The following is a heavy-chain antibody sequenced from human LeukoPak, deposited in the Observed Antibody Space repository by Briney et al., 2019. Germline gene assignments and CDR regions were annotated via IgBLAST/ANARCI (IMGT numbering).Heavy chain of an antibody. CDR2: ISSSGSTV. CDR3: ARLAVTGPCS. Sequence: PGGSLRLSCAVSGFIFSSHAMSWVRQAPGKGLEWVSYISSSGSTVYYADSVKGRFTISRDDAKNSLFLQMNSLRAEDTAVYYCARLAVTGPCSWGQGTLVTVSS. CDR1: GFIFSSHA. V-gene: IGHV3-48*03. D-gene: IGHD6-19*01. J-gene: IGHJ5*02.